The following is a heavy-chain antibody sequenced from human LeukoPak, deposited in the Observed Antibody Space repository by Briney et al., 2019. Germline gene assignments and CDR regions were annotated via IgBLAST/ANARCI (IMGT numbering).Heavy chain of an antibody. CDR3: ARDTDTAMVLDAFDI. D-gene: IGHD5-18*01. V-gene: IGHV1-69*13. J-gene: IGHJ3*02. CDR1: GGTFSSYA. Sequence: ASVKVSCKASGGTFSSYAISWVRQAPGQGLEWMGGIIPIFGTANYAQKFQGRVTITADESTSTAYMELSSLRSEDTAVYYCARDTDTAMVLDAFDIWGQGTMVTVSS. CDR2: IIPIFGTA.